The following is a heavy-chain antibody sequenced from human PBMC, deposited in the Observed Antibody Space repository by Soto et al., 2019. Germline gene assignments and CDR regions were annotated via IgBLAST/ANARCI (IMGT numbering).Heavy chain of an antibody. CDR3: ARARLGIPSWYFDL. CDR2: ISSSSSYI. CDR1: GFTFSSYS. V-gene: IGHV3-21*01. Sequence: GGSLRLSCAASGFTFSSYSMNWVRQAPGKGLEWVSSISSSSSYIYYADSVKGRFTISRDNAKNSLYLQMNSLRAEDTAVYYCARARLGIPSWYFDLWGRGTLVTVSS. J-gene: IGHJ2*01. D-gene: IGHD7-27*01.